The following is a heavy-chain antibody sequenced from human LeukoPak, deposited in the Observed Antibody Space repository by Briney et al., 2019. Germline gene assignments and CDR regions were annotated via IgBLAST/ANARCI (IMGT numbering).Heavy chain of an antibody. CDR1: GFTFSSYD. V-gene: IGHV3-13*01. CDR2: IGTAGDT. D-gene: IGHD6-6*01. J-gene: IGHJ4*02. Sequence: GGSLRLSCAASGFTFSSYDMHWVRQATGKGLEWVSAIGTAGDTYYPGSVKGRFTISRENAKNSLYLQMNSLRAGDTAVYYCAREGGSSEFDYWGQGTLVTVSS. CDR3: AREGGSSEFDY.